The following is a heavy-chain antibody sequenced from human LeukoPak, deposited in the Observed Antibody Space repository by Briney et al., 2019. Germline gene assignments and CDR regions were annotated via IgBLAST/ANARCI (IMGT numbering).Heavy chain of an antibody. CDR1: GYTFTSYA. J-gene: IGHJ4*02. CDR2: INTNTGNP. V-gene: IGHV7-4-1*02. D-gene: IGHD2-2*01. CDR3: ARQGPGYCSSTSCYGVDS. Sequence: GASVKVSCKASGYTFTSYAMNWVRQAPGQGLEWMGWINTNTGNPTHAQGFTGRFVFSLDTSVSTAYLQISSLKAEDTAVYYCARQGPGYCSSTSCYGVDSWGQGTLVTVSS.